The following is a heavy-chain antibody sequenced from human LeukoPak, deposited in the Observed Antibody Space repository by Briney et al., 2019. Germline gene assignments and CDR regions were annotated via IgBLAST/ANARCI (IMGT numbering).Heavy chain of an antibody. D-gene: IGHD2-2*01. CDR2: IYYSGST. CDR1: VGSMSSYY. J-gene: IGHJ5*02. Sequence: SETLSLTCTVSVGSMSSYYWRWFRQPPGKGLEWIGYIYYSGSTNYNPSLKSRVTISVDTSKNHFSLKLSSVTAADTAVYYCATVDECSSTSCYADWFDPWGQGTLVTVSS. CDR3: ATVDECSSTSCYADWFDP. V-gene: IGHV4-59*08.